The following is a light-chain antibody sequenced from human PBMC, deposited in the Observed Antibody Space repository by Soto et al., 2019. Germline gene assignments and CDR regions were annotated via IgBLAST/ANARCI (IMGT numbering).Light chain of an antibody. Sequence: EIVLTQSADTLSWSPGETATLSWRASQTVIHNYLAWHQQKPVQTPRLLVYGASSRATGIPDRFSGSEYGTDFNLTISRLEPEDFAVYYCQQHGTSPITFGRGTRLEI. J-gene: IGKJ5*01. CDR3: QQHGTSPIT. CDR1: QTVIHNY. CDR2: GAS. V-gene: IGKV3-20*01.